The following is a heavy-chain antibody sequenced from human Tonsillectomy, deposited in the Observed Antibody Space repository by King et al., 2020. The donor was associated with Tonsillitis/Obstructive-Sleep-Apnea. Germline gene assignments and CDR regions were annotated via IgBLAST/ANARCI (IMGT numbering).Heavy chain of an antibody. Sequence: VQLVESGGGVVQPGRSLRLSCAASGFTFSTYGMHWVRQAPGKGLEWVAVILYDGSQKYYTDSVKGRFTISRDNSKSTLYLQMNSLRAEDTAVYYGARGVHYTGYEYWGQGTLVTVSS. V-gene: IGHV3-33*01. J-gene: IGHJ4*02. CDR3: ARGVHYTGYEY. D-gene: IGHD5-12*01. CDR2: ILYDGSQK. CDR1: GFTFSTYG.